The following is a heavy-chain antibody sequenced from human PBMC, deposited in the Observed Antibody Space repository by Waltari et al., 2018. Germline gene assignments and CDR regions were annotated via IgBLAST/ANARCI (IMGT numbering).Heavy chain of an antibody. Sequence: QVHLQESGPGLVKPSETLSLTCTVSGVSISNFYWSWIRQPPGRGLEWIGYIYYSGGANYNPSLKSRVTISVDTSKNQFSLRLSSVTAADTAVYYCAREGVTSHIDYWGQGTLVTVSS. CDR2: IYYSGGA. D-gene: IGHD2-21*02. CDR1: GVSISNFY. J-gene: IGHJ4*02. V-gene: IGHV4-59*01. CDR3: AREGVTSHIDY.